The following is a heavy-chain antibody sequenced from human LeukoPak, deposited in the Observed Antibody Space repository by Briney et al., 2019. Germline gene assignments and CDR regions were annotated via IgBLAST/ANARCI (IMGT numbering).Heavy chain of an antibody. CDR1: GYSFTSYW. Sequence: GESLKISCKGSGYSFTSYWIVWVRQMPGKGLEWMGIIHPGDSDTRYGPSFQGQVTISVDKSISTAYLQWSRLKASDTAMYCCARRFPYSSELDAFDIWGQGTMVTVSS. V-gene: IGHV5-51*01. CDR2: IHPGDSDT. J-gene: IGHJ3*02. CDR3: ARRFPYSSELDAFDI. D-gene: IGHD3-22*01.